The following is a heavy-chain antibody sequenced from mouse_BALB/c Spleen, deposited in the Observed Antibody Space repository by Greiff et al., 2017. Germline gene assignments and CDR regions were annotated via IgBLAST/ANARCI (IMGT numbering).Heavy chain of an antibody. CDR3: ARDSYGDY. CDR2: INPSTGYT. CDR1: GYTFTSYW. V-gene: IGHV1-7*01. Sequence: QVQLKQSGAELAKPGASVKMSCKASGYTFTSYWMHWVKQRPGQGLEWIGYINPSTGYTEYNQKFKDKATLTADKSSSTAYMQLSSLTSEDSAVYYCARDSYGDYWGQGTTLTVSS. D-gene: IGHD1-1*01. J-gene: IGHJ2*01.